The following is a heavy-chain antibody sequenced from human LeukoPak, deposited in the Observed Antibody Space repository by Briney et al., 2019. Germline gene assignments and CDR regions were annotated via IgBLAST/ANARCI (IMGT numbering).Heavy chain of an antibody. CDR1: GFTFSSYA. CDR2: ISYDGSNK. D-gene: IGHD4-17*01. Sequence: PGGSLRLSCAASGFTFSSYAMHWVRQAPGKGLEWVAVISYDGSNKYYADSVKGRFTISRDNSKNTLYLQMNSLRAEDTAVYHCARDIGLGYYGDYVERSLSYWGQGTLVTVSS. CDR3: ARDIGLGYYGDYVERSLSY. V-gene: IGHV3-30-3*01. J-gene: IGHJ4*02.